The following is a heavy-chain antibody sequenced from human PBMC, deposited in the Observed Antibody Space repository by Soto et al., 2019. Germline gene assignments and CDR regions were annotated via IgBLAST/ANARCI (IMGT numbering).Heavy chain of an antibody. CDR3: AGLPGVVLEY. CDR1: GITFSTYW. CDR2: IDSEDGST. Sequence: GGSLRLSCAASGITFSTYWMHWVRQAPGKGLVWVSRIDSEDGSTNYADSVKARFTISRDSAKSTVYLQMNSLRDEDTAVYYCAGLPGVVLEYWGQGALVTVSS. V-gene: IGHV3-74*01. J-gene: IGHJ4*02. D-gene: IGHD3-10*01.